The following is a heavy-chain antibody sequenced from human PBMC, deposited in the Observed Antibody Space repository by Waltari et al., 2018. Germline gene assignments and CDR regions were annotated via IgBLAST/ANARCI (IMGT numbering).Heavy chain of an antibody. D-gene: IGHD3-3*01. CDR2: LTGSGGHT. V-gene: IGHV3-23*01. CDR3: AKLSDFGVVTVVGDS. Sequence: SWVRQAPGKGLEWVSALTGSGGHTYYADSVKGRFTISRANSENTLYLQMNSLRDEDTAVYYCAKLSDFGVVTVVGDSWGQGTLVAVSS. J-gene: IGHJ4*02.